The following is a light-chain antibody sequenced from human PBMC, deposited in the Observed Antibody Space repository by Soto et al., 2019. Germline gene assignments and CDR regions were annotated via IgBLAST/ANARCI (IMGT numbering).Light chain of an antibody. CDR1: QSVSSSY. Sequence: EIVLTQSPGTLSLSPGERATLSCRASQSVSSSYLAWYQQKPGQAPRLLIYGASIRATGIPARFSGSGSGTDFTLTISSLEPEDFALYYCQQRSNWPTFGQGTRLEIK. CDR2: GAS. CDR3: QQRSNWPT. V-gene: IGKV3D-20*02. J-gene: IGKJ5*01.